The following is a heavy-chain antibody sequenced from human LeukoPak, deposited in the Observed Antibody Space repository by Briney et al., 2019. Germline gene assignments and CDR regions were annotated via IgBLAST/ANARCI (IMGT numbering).Heavy chain of an antibody. CDR1: GGFISRDY. CDR3: AKDRQNYDILTGYVRLGAFDI. Sequence: PSETLSLTCTLSGGFISRDYWSWVRQPPGKGLEWIGYIYYSVCTNYNPSLKSRVTISVDTSKNQFSLKLSSVTAADTAVYYCAKDRQNYDILTGYVRLGAFDIWGQGTMVTVSS. CDR2: IYYSVCT. J-gene: IGHJ3*02. D-gene: IGHD3-9*01. V-gene: IGHV4-59*01.